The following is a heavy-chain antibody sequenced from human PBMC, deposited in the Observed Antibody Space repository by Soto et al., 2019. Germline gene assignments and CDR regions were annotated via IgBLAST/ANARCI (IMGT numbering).Heavy chain of an antibody. CDR3: ARHSDYSSGWSFDY. CDR1: GGSIISSNYY. Sequence: PLETLPHTCTVSGGSIISSNYYWGWIRKPPGKGLEWIGTIYYSPSTYYNPSLKSRVTISVDTSKNQFSLKLSSVTAADTAVYYCARHSDYSSGWSFDYWGQGTLVTVSS. CDR2: IYYSPST. D-gene: IGHD6-19*01. V-gene: IGHV4-39*01. J-gene: IGHJ4*02.